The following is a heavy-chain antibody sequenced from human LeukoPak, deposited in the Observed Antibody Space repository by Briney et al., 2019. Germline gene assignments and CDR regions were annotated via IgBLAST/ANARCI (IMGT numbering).Heavy chain of an antibody. V-gene: IGHV1-18*01. CDR2: ISAYNGNT. D-gene: IGHD5-18*01. CDR1: GYTFTSYG. J-gene: IGHJ4*02. Sequence: ASVKVSCKASGYTFTSYGISSVRQAPGQGLEWMGWISAYNGNTNYAQKLQGRVTMTTDTSTSTAYMELRSLRSDDTAVYYCARDPRLPSFFDYWGQGTLVTVSS. CDR3: ARDPRLPSFFDY.